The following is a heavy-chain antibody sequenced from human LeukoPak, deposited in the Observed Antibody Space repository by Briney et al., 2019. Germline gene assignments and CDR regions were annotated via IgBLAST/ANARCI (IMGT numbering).Heavy chain of an antibody. V-gene: IGHV4-39*01. CDR1: GGSITSSIYY. J-gene: IGHJ4*02. D-gene: IGHD3-3*01. Sequence: PETLSLTCSVSGGSITSSIYYWGWIRKPPGKGLDWIGSIYYSGNTYYNPSLKSRVTISVDTSKNQFSLKLSSVTAADTAVYYCARQTKGIFGVVILFFDHWGQGTLATVSS. CDR2: IYYSGNT. CDR3: ARQTKGIFGVVILFFDH.